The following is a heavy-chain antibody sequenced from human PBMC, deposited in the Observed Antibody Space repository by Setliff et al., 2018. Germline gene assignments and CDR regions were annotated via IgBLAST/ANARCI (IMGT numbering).Heavy chain of an antibody. Sequence: GASVKVSCKASGGPFSSYAISWVRQAPGQGLEWMGGIIPIFGTANYAQKLQGRVTMTTDTSTSTAYMELRSLRSDDTAVYYCARGAYDSYYFDYWGQGTPVTVSS. D-gene: IGHD3-16*01. J-gene: IGHJ4*02. V-gene: IGHV1-69*05. CDR1: GGPFSSYA. CDR2: IIPIFGTA. CDR3: ARGAYDSYYFDY.